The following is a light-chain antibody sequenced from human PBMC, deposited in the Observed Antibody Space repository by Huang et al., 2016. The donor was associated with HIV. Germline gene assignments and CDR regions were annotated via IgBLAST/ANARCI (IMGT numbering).Light chain of an antibody. V-gene: IGKV1-33*01. J-gene: IGKJ4*01. Sequence: DIQMTQSPSSLSASVGDRVTVTCQASQHSGKNLNWYQHQPGRAPKLLIHDASNLETGVPSRFSGSGSGTHFTFTIRSLQPEDIATYYCQHYDNLSLAFGGGTKEEIK. CDR1: QHSGKN. CDR3: QHYDNLSLA. CDR2: DAS.